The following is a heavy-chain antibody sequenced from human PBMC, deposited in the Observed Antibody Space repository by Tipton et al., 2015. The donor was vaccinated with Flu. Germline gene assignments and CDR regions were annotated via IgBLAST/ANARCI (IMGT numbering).Heavy chain of an antibody. V-gene: IGHV3-7*01. D-gene: IGHD4-17*01. Sequence: VQLVQSGGGLVQPGGSLRLSCSASGFTFSNSWMTWVRQAPGKGLEWVAHIHQDGSEKFYVDSVKGRFTISRDNAKKSLYLQMNRLTAEDTAVYYCARASHGDYVANWYFDLWGRGTLVTVSS. CDR2: IHQDGSEK. J-gene: IGHJ2*01. CDR1: GFTFSNSW. CDR3: ARASHGDYVANWYFDL.